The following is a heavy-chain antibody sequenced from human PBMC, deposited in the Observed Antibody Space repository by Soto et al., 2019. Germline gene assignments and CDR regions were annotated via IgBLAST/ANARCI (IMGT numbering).Heavy chain of an antibody. Sequence: ASETLSLTCSVSGGTISGYYWTWIRQPAGKGLEWIGRIYSSGNTKYNPSLQSRVTMSLDTSNNQFSLGLTSVTAADTAVYYCARGQRFSDWFDPWGQGTLVTVSS. CDR3: ARGQRFSDWFDP. D-gene: IGHD3-3*01. V-gene: IGHV4-4*07. J-gene: IGHJ5*02. CDR1: GGTISGYY. CDR2: IYSSGNT.